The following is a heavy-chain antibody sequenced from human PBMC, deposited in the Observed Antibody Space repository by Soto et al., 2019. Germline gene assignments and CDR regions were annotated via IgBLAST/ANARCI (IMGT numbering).Heavy chain of an antibody. Sequence: APVKGSCKAFGCTLTSYYINWGRQATGQGLEGKGRMNPNSGNTGYAQKFQGRVTMTRNTSISTAYMELSSLRSEDTAVYYCARAYYDFWSGYQGAGYYYYMDVWGKGTTVTVSS. D-gene: IGHD3-3*01. J-gene: IGHJ6*03. CDR2: MNPNSGNT. CDR1: GCTLTSYY. CDR3: ARAYYDFWSGYQGAGYYYYMDV. V-gene: IGHV1-8*01.